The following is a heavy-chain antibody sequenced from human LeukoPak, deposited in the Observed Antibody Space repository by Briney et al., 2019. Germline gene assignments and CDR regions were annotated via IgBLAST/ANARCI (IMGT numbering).Heavy chain of an antibody. J-gene: IGHJ4*02. CDR3: ARDRGFLEWLFYFDY. D-gene: IGHD3-3*01. CDR2: IYSGGNT. CDR1: GFTVSSNY. Sequence: GGSLRLSCAASGFTVSSNYMSWVRQAPGKGLEWVSVIYSGGNTYYTDSVKGRFTISRDNSKNTLYLQMNSLRAEDTAVYYCARDRGFLEWLFYFDYWGQGTLVTVSS. V-gene: IGHV3-66*02.